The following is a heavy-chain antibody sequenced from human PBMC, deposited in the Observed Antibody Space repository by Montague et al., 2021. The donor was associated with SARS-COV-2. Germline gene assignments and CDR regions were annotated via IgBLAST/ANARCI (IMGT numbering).Heavy chain of an antibody. CDR1: GGFISSGSYY. J-gene: IGHJ4*02. CDR3: AVEEQYHFDY. CDR2: IYTSGST. Sequence: TLSLTCTVSGGFISSGSYYWSWIRQPAGKGLEWIGRIYTSGSTNYNPSLKSRVTISVDTSKNQFSLKLSSVTAADTALYYCAVEEQYHFDYWGRGSLVSVSS. V-gene: IGHV4-61*02. D-gene: IGHD1/OR15-1a*01.